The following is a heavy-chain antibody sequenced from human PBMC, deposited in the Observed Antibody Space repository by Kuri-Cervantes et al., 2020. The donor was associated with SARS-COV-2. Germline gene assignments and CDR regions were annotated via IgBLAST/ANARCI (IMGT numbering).Heavy chain of an antibody. CDR2: ISYSGST. Sequence: CSVFISNFYWSWIRQPPGKGPEWIGFISYSGSTTYNPSLRSRVAISVDTSKNQSSLNVSSMTAADTAVYYCVRTEGFVDNYYFDYWGQGTLVTVSS. V-gene: IGHV4-59*01. CDR1: SVFISNFY. CDR3: VRTEGFVDNYYFDY. J-gene: IGHJ4*02. D-gene: IGHD1-1*01.